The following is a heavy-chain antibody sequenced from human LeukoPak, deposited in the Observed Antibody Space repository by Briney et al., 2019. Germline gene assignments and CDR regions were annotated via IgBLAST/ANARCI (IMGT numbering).Heavy chain of an antibody. J-gene: IGHJ6*02. V-gene: IGHV4-59*08. Sequence: SETLSLTCTVSGGSISSYYWSWIRQPSGKGLEWIGYIYKSESTNYNPSLKSRVTMSVDTSKNQLSLKVSSVTAADTAVYYCARRYYGSGSYAMDVWGQGTTVIVSS. D-gene: IGHD3-10*01. CDR3: ARRYYGSGSYAMDV. CDR2: IYKSEST. CDR1: GGSISSYY.